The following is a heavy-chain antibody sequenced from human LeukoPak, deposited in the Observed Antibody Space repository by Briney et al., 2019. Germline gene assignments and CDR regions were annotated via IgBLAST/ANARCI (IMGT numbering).Heavy chain of an antibody. CDR1: GYTFTSYG. V-gene: IGHV1-18*01. CDR2: ISAYNGNT. Sequence: ASVEVSCKASGYTFTSYGISWVRQAPGQGLEWMGWISAYNGNTNYAQKLQGRVTMTTDTSTSTAYMELRSLRSDDTAVYYCASAGSAPYYFDYWGQGTLVTVSS. J-gene: IGHJ4*02. CDR3: ASAGSAPYYFDY.